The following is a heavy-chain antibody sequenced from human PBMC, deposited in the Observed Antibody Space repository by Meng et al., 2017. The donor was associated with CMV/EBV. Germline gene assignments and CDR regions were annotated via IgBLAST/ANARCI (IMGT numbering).Heavy chain of an antibody. CDR2: ISSSSSYI. Sequence: GESLKISCAASGFTFSSYSMNWVRQAPGKGLEWVSSISSSSSYIYYADSVKGRFTISRDNAKNSLYLQMNSLRAEDTAVYYCARDYDGSGEGYYYGMDVWGQGTMVTVSS. CDR3: ARDYDGSGEGYYYGMDV. D-gene: IGHD3-10*01. J-gene: IGHJ6*02. CDR1: GFTFSSYS. V-gene: IGHV3-21*01.